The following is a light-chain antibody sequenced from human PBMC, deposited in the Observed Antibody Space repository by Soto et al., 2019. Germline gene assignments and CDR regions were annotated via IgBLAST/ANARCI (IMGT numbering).Light chain of an antibody. J-gene: IGKJ1*01. CDR1: QSISSW. Sequence: DIQMTQSPSTLSASVGDRVTITCRASQSISSWLAWYQQKPGKAPKLLIYDASSLQSGVPSRFSGSGSGTEFTLTISSLQPDDFATYYCQQYNSCWGTFGQGTKVDIK. V-gene: IGKV1-5*01. CDR2: DAS. CDR3: QQYNSCWGT.